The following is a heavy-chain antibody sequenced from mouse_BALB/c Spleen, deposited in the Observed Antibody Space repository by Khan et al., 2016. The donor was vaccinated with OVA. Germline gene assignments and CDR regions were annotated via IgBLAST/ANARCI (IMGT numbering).Heavy chain of an antibody. V-gene: IGHV9-3-1*01. CDR2: INSYTGES. CDR1: GYTFTNCG. CDR3: ARPPYFSYVLDY. Sequence: QIQLVQSGPELKKPGETVKISCKASGYTFTNCGINWVQQAPGKGLKWMGWINSYTGESTYADDFKGRFAFSLENSDSTAYLQINNLKNEDTATYFCARPPYFSYVLDYWGQGTSVTVSS. J-gene: IGHJ4*01. D-gene: IGHD2-10*01.